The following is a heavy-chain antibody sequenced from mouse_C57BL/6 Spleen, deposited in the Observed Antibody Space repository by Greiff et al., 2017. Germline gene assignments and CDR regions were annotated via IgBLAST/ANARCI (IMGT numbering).Heavy chain of an antibody. D-gene: IGHD2-4*01. CDR1: GFSLTSYG. Sequence: QVQLQQSGPGLVQPSPSLSITCTVSGFSLTSYGVHWVRQSPGKGLEWLGVIWSGGSTDYNAAFISRLSISKDNSKSQVFFKMNSLQADDTAINYCAREPLYDYDYAMDYWGQGTSVTVSS. CDR3: AREPLYDYDYAMDY. CDR2: IWSGGST. V-gene: IGHV2-2*01. J-gene: IGHJ4*01.